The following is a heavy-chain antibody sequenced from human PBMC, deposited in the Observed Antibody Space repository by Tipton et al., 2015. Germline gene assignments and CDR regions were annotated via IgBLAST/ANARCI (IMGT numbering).Heavy chain of an antibody. Sequence: QSGPEVKKPGESLKISCKASGYTFTTYWIGWVRQMPGKGLEWMGIIYPGDSDSRYSPSFQGQVTISADKSINTAYLQWSSLKASDTAMYYCARPPTRDSSGYYAVWGQGTLVTVSS. CDR1: GYTFTTYW. D-gene: IGHD3-22*01. V-gene: IGHV5-51*01. J-gene: IGHJ4*02. CDR3: ARPPTRDSSGYYAV. CDR2: IYPGDSDS.